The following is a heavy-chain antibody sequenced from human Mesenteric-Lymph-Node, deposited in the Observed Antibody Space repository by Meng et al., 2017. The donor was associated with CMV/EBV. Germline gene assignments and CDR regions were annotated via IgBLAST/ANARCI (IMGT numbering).Heavy chain of an antibody. D-gene: IGHD5-24*01. J-gene: IGHJ5*02. Sequence: ASVKVSCKDSSYTLTELSMHWLRQAPGKGLEWMGGFDPADGETTYAQKFQGRVTMTEDTSTDTAYMELSRLRSEDAAVYYFARDFRFVEMATKIYWFDPWGQGTLVTVSS. CDR1: SYTLTELS. V-gene: IGHV1-24*01. CDR2: FDPADGET. CDR3: ARDFRFVEMATKIYWFDP.